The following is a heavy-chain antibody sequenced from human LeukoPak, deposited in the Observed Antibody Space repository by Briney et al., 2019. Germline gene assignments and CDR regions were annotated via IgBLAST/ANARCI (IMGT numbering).Heavy chain of an antibody. Sequence: GGSLRLSCAASGFTVSSNYMSWVRQAPGKGLEWVSVIYSGGSTYYADSVKGRSTISRDNAKNSLYLQMNSLRAEDTAVYYCASSDDSSGSWYFDLWGRGTLVTVSS. CDR1: GFTVSSNY. J-gene: IGHJ2*01. CDR3: ASSDDSSGSWYFDL. D-gene: IGHD3-22*01. V-gene: IGHV3-66*01. CDR2: IYSGGST.